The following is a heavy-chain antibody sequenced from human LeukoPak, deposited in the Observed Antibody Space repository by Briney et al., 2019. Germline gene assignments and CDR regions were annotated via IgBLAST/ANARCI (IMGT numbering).Heavy chain of an antibody. J-gene: IGHJ4*02. CDR2: INPNSGGT. CDR1: GYTFTGHY. V-gene: IGHV1-2*06. D-gene: IGHD6-19*01. CDR3: ARDYWGIAVAGIEYYFDY. Sequence: GASVKVSCKASGYTFTGHYMHWVRKAPGQGLEWMGRINPNSGGTNYAQKFQGRVTMTRDTSISTAYMELSRLRSDDTAVYYCARDYWGIAVAGIEYYFDYWGQGTLVTVSS.